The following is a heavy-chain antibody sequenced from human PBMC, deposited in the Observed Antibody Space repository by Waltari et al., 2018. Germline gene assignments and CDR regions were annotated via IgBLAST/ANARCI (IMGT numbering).Heavy chain of an antibody. V-gene: IGHV3-74*01. CDR1: GFTFSRYW. D-gene: IGHD6-13*01. CDR2: INSDGSDT. Sequence: EEQLVESGGGLIQPGESLRVSCAVSGFTFSRYWMNWVRQGPGKGVVGVERINSDGSDTSYADSVKGRFTISRDNAKNTVYLQMKSLRVEDTAVYYCARMARKTYSSPVAGRDYYYGMDVWGLGTTVTVSS. CDR3: ARMARKTYSSPVAGRDYYYGMDV. J-gene: IGHJ6*02.